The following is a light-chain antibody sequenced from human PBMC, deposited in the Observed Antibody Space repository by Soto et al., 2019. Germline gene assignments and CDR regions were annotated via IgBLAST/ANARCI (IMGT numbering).Light chain of an antibody. V-gene: IGLV2-14*01. CDR1: SSDIGGGVYNY. Sequence: QSALTQPASVSGSPGQSITISCTGTSSDIGGGVYNYVSWYQQHPGKAPKLIIYEVSNRPSGVSNRFSGSKSGNTASLTISGLQAEDEADYYCSSYTSGSTWVFGGGTKVTV. CDR2: EVS. J-gene: IGLJ3*02. CDR3: SSYTSGSTWV.